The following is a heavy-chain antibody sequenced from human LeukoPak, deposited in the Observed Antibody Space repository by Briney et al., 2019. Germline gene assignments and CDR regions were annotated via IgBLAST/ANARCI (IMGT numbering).Heavy chain of an antibody. CDR3: ARHSSYSTGWFPFFDC. CDR1: GGSIGSYH. Sequence: SETLSLTCTVSGGSIGSYHWSWIRQPPGKGLEWIGYIYYSGSTNYSPSLKSRVTMTADTSKNQFSLKLTSVTAADTAVYYCARHSSYSTGWFPFFDCWGQGILVTVSS. D-gene: IGHD6-19*01. CDR2: IYYSGST. V-gene: IGHV4-59*08. J-gene: IGHJ4*02.